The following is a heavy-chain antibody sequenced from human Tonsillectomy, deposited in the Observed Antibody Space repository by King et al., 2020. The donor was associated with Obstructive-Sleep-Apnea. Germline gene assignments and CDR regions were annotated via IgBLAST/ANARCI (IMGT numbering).Heavy chain of an antibody. V-gene: IGHV4-59*01. CDR3: AGLNSLNYYTSGLDY. D-gene: IGHD3-22*01. CDR2: LYYSGST. CDR1: GGSINSYY. Sequence: LQLQESGPGLVKPSETLSLTCTVSGGSINSYYWSWIRQPPGKGLEWIGSLYYSGSTNYNPSLKSRVTISVDTSRNQFSLKLSSVTAADTVVYYCAGLNSLNYYTSGLDYWGQGNLVTVAS. J-gene: IGHJ4*02.